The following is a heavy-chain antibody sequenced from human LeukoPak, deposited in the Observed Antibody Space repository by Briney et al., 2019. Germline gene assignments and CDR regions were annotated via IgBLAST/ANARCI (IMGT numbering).Heavy chain of an antibody. J-gene: IGHJ4*02. CDR3: AKDVDNWNYVDY. V-gene: IGHV3-30*02. CDR2: IRYDGSNK. Sequence: GGSLRHSCAASGFTFSSYGMHWVRQAPGKGLEWVAFIRYDGSNKYYADSVKGRFTISRDNSKNTLYLQMNSLRAEDTAVYYCAKDVDNWNYVDYWGQGTLVTVSS. D-gene: IGHD1-20*01. CDR1: GFTFSSYG.